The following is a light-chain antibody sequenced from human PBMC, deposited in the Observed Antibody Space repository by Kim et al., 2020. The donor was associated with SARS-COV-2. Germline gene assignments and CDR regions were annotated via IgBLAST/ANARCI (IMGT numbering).Light chain of an antibody. Sequence: VSPGQTASITCSGDKLGDKYACWYQQKPGQSPVLVIYQDSKRPSGIPERFSGSNSGNTATLTISGTQAMDEADYYCQAWDSSTYYVFGTGTKVTVL. J-gene: IGLJ1*01. CDR3: QAWDSSTYYV. CDR1: KLGDKY. CDR2: QDS. V-gene: IGLV3-1*01.